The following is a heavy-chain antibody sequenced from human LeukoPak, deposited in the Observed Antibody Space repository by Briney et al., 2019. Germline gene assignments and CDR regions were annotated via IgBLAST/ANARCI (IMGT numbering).Heavy chain of an antibody. CDR2: INHSGST. J-gene: IGHJ4*02. CDR3: ARVPFWSGYYSN. CDR1: GGSFSGYY. V-gene: IGHV4-34*01. Sequence: PSETLSLTCAVYGGSFSGYYWSWIRQPPGKGLEWIGEINHSGSTNYNPSLKSRVTISVDTSKNQFSLKLSSVTAADTAVYYCARVPFWSGYYSNWGQGTLVTVSS. D-gene: IGHD3-3*01.